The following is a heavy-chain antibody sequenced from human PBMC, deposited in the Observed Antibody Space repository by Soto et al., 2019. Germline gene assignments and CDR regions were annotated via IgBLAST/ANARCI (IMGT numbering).Heavy chain of an antibody. D-gene: IGHD4-17*01. CDR2: INHSGST. CDR1: GGSFSGYY. J-gene: IGHJ1*01. Sequence: SETLSLTCAVYGGSFSGYYWSWIRQPPGKGLEWIGEINHSGSTNYNPSLKSRVTISVDTSKNRFSLKLSSVTAADTAVYYCGKRALVYGDYGHSQHGGRGPLLTVSP. CDR3: GKRALVYGDYGHSQH. V-gene: IGHV4-34*01.